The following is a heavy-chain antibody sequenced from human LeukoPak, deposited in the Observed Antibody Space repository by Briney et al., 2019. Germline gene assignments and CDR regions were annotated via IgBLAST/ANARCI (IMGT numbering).Heavy chain of an antibody. CDR2: IYYSGST. V-gene: IGHV4-59*01. J-gene: IGHJ4*02. D-gene: IGHD3-9*01. CDR3: ARSKGILTGYCFDY. CDR1: GGSISSYY. Sequence: PSETLSLTCTVSGGSISSYYWSWIRQPPGKGLEWIGYIYYSGSTNYNPSLKSRVTISVDTSKNQFSLKLSSVTAADTAVYYCARSKGILTGYCFDYWGQGTLVTVSS.